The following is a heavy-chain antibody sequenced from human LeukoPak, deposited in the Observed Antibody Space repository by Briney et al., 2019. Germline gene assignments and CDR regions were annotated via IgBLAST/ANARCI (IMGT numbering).Heavy chain of an antibody. CDR1: GYTFTSYD. CDR2: MNPNSGNT. Sequence: GASVKVSCKASGYTFTSYDINWVRQATGQGLEWMGWMNPNSGNTGYAQKFQGRVTMTRNTSISTAYMEPSSLRSEDTAVYYCARGHSLWFGESSWDYWGQGTLVTVSS. V-gene: IGHV1-8*01. J-gene: IGHJ4*02. D-gene: IGHD3-10*01. CDR3: ARGHSLWFGESSWDY.